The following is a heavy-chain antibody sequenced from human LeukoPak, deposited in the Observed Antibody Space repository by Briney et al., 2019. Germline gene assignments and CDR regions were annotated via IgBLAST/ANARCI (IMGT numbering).Heavy chain of an antibody. V-gene: IGHV3-23*01. J-gene: IGHJ5*02. CDR3: GKGTVAGTWGNNWFDP. CDR2: ISYTGSST. D-gene: IGHD3-16*01. Sequence: PGGSLRLSCAASGSTFSSYAMNWVRQAPGKGLEWVSVISYTGSSTYYADSVKGRFTISRDNSKNTLYLQMNSLRAEDTAIYYCGKGTVAGTWGNNWFDPWGQGTLVTVSS. CDR1: GSTFSSYA.